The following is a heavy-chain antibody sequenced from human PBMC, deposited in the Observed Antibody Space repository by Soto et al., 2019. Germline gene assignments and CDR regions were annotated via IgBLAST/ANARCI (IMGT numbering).Heavy chain of an antibody. V-gene: IGHV1-8*01. D-gene: IGHD1-7*01. CDR2: VNPHSGDT. CDR3: ARAEAWNYIYRFEP. CDR1: GYTFNTYD. J-gene: IGHJ5*02. Sequence: VQLVQSGAEVKKPGASVKVSCKASGYTFNTYDINWVRQAPGQGLEWMGWVNPHSGDTVYARKFQGRITMTTNTSISTAYLDLSSLTSEDTAIYYCARAEAWNYIYRFEPWGQGTLVTVAS.